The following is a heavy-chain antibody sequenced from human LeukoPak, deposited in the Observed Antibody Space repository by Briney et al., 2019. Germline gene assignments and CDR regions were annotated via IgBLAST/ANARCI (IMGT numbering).Heavy chain of an antibody. D-gene: IGHD3-9*01. V-gene: IGHV4-61*09. Sequence: SETLSLTCTVSGGSISSGDYYWSWIRQPAERGLEWIGHIYSSGNTNYSPSLKSRVTISLDTSQSQFSLKLTSVTAADTAVYYCARGRTNYDILTGFDYWGQGTLVTVSS. CDR3: ARGRTNYDILTGFDY. CDR1: GGSISSGDYY. CDR2: IYSSGNT. J-gene: IGHJ4*02.